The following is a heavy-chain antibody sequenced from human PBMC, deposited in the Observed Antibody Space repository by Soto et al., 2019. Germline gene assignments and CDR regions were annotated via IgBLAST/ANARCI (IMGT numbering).Heavy chain of an antibody. CDR3: ARARGGDSGDYASLFDR. J-gene: IGHJ5*02. V-gene: IGHV4-30-4*01. CDR2: IHDSGNT. Sequence: VQLQESGPGLVTPSQTLSLTCTVFGGSVSIGDYLWSWIRQRPWKGLEWSGYIHDSGNTYYNPSLKSRVTISLDTSKNQFSMKVTSMTAAETAVYFCARARGGDSGDYASLFDRWGQGNLVTVSS. CDR1: GGSVSIGDYL. D-gene: IGHD4-17*01.